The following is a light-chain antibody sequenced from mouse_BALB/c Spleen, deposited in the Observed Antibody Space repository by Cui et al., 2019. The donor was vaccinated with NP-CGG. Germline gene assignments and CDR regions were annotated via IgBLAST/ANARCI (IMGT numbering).Light chain of an antibody. CDR3: ALWYSNHWV. CDR2: GTN. Sequence: QSVLTQYSASTTSPGETVTLTCRSSTGAVTTSNYANWVQEKPDHLFTGLIGGTNNRAPGVPARFSGSLIGDKAALTITGAQTEDEAIYFCALWYSNHWVFGGGTKLTVL. V-gene: IGLV1*01. CDR1: TGAVTTSNY. J-gene: IGLJ1*01.